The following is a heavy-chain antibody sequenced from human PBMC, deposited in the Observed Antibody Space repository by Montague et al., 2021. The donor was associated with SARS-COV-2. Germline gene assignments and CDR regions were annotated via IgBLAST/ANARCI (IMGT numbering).Heavy chain of an antibody. V-gene: IGHV4-34*01. D-gene: IGHD3-22*01. CDR3: ARGHLSVSMIVVVFTSASYYFDY. CDR1: GGSFGDDH. J-gene: IGHJ4*02. Sequence: SETLSLTCGVYGGSFGDDHWSWIRRPPGKGLEWIGDIKQSGSTNXNSSLKSRVTISVDTSKNQFSLKLTSVTAADTAVYFCARGHLSVSMIVVVFTSASYYFDYWGQGAQVTVSS. CDR2: IKQSGST.